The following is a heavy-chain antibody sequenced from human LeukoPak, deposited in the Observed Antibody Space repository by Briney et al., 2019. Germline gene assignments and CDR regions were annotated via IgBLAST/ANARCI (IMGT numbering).Heavy chain of an antibody. CDR3: ARERVPFSFDP. CDR1: GGSISSGDYY. Sequence: SETLSLTCTVSGGSISSGDYYWSWIRQPPGKGLEWIGYIYYSGSTYYNPSLKSRVTISVDTSKNQFSLKLGSVTAADTAVYYCARERVPFSFDPWGQGTLVTVSS. CDR2: IYYSGST. D-gene: IGHD1-1*01. J-gene: IGHJ5*02. V-gene: IGHV4-30-4*08.